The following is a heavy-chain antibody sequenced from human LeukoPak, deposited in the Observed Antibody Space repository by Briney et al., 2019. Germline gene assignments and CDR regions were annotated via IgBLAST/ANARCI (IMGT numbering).Heavy chain of an antibody. CDR3: ARVDYSLGGLVDY. Sequence: SETLSLTCTVSGGSISIYYWSWIRHPPGKGLEWIVYIYYSGSTYYNPPLKSRVTISVDTSKNQFSLKLSSVTDANTAVYYCARVDYSLGGLVDYWGQGTLVTVS. CDR2: IYYSGST. D-gene: IGHD3-16*01. J-gene: IGHJ4*02. V-gene: IGHV4-59*08. CDR1: GGSISIYY.